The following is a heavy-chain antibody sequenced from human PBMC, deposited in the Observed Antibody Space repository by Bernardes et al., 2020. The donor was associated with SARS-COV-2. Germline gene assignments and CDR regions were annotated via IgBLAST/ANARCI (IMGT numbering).Heavy chain of an antibody. CDR2: ISAYNGNT. V-gene: IGHV1-18*01. D-gene: IGHD2-2*02. Sequence: ASVKVSCKASGYTFTSYGISWVRQAPGQGLEWMGWISAYNGNTNYAQKPQGRVTMTTDTSTSTAYMELRSLRSDDTAVYYCARDLNSVPAAIASFDYWGQGTLVTVSS. CDR3: ARDLNSVPAAIASFDY. J-gene: IGHJ4*02. CDR1: GYTFTSYG.